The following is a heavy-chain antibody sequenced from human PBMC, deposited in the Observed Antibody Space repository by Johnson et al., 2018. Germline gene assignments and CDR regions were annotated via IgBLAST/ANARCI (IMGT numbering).Heavy chain of an antibody. Sequence: VQLQESGGGLLQPGGSLRLSCAASGFGFRQYWMHWVRQAPGKGLVWVSRINSDGSRTAYAADSVKGRFTNARDNAKSTLYLQMNSLRAEDTAVYYCAKGNGPTMIRCFQHWGQGTLVTVSS. CDR1: GFGFRQYW. V-gene: IGHV3-74*01. D-gene: IGHD3-22*01. CDR3: AKGNGPTMIRCFQH. CDR2: INSDGSRT. J-gene: IGHJ1*01.